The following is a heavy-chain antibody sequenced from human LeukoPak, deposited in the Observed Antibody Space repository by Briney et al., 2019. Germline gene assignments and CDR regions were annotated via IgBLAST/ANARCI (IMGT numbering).Heavy chain of an antibody. D-gene: IGHD3-9*01. CDR2: ISYDANNK. J-gene: IGHJ4*02. V-gene: IGHV3-30*18. Sequence: GRSLRLSCAPSTPLLSIEAMQWDSQAPGKGLEWVAVISYDANNKYYADSVKGRFTISRDNSKNTLYLQMNSLRAEDTAVYYCAKDLVLRYFDWDFDYWGQGTLVTVSS. CDR1: TPLLSIEA. CDR3: AKDLVLRYFDWDFDY.